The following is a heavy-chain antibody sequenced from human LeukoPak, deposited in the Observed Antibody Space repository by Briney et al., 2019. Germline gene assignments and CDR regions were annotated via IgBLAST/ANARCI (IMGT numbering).Heavy chain of an antibody. D-gene: IGHD2-15*01. Sequence: GESLRISCKCSAYIFTNYWIGWVRQMPGKGLEWMGIIYPGDSATRYSPSFQGQVTISADKSISTAYLQWSSLKASDTAMYYCARHMDCSGGSCYPGFSWFDPWGQGTLVTVSS. CDR3: ARHMDCSGGSCYPGFSWFDP. CDR2: IYPGDSAT. CDR1: AYIFTNYW. V-gene: IGHV5-51*01. J-gene: IGHJ5*02.